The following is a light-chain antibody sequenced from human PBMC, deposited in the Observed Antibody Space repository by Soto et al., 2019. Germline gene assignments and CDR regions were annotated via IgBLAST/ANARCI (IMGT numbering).Light chain of an antibody. CDR2: DVS. J-gene: IGLJ2*01. CDR1: SSDVGGYNY. Sequence: QSALTQPASVSGSPGQSITISCTGTSSDVGGYNYVSWYQQHPGKAPKLMIYDVSNRPSGVSNRFSGSKSGNTASLTISGLQAEDEADYYCSSYTGSSTPLFFGGGTKLTVL. V-gene: IGLV2-14*01. CDR3: SSYTGSSTPLF.